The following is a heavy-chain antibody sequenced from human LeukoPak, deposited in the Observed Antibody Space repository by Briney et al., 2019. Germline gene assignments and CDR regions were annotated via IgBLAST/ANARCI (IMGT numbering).Heavy chain of an antibody. V-gene: IGHV4-59*01. J-gene: IGHJ3*02. D-gene: IGHD2-15*01. Sequence: AETLSLTCTVSGCSISSYYWSWIRQPPGKGLEWVAYIYYSGSTNYNPSLKSRVTISVESSNNQFSLKLSSVTDADTAVYYCARDSVAVAGDRAFDIWGHGTMVTVSS. CDR3: ARDSVAVAGDRAFDI. CDR1: GCSISSYY. CDR2: IYYSGST.